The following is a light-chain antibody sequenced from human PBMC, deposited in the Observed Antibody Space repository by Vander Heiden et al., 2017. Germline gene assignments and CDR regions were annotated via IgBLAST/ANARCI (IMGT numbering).Light chain of an antibody. J-gene: IGKJ3*01. CDR1: QSISNY. Sequence: DIQMTQSPSSLSASLGDRVTISCRASQSISNYLNWYRQKPGKAPEPLIYAASNLQSGVPSRFSGGGSGTDFTLTISSLQPEDFATYYCQQTDSTPFTFGPGTKVDFK. CDR3: QQTDSTPFT. CDR2: AAS. V-gene: IGKV1-39*01.